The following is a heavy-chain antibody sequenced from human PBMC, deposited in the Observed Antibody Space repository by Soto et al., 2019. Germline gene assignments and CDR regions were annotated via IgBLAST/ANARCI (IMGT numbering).Heavy chain of an antibody. CDR3: ARAAVGPSYCSSTSCYHEEWDY. J-gene: IGHJ4*02. CDR1: GYTFTSYY. D-gene: IGHD2-2*01. Sequence: ASVKVSCKASGYTFTSYYMHWVRQAPGQGLEWMGIINPSGGSTSYAQKFQGRVTMTRDTSTSTVYMELSSLRSEDTAVYYCARAAVGPSYCSSTSCYHEEWDYWGQGTLVTVSS. V-gene: IGHV1-46*03. CDR2: INPSGGST.